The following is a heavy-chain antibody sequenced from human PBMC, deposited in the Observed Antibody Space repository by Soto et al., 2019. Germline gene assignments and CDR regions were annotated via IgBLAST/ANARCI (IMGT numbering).Heavy chain of an antibody. CDR3: ASDRSSGWDQGYGMDV. CDR2: IYYSGST. Sequence: PSETLSLTCTVSGGSISTYYWSWIRQRPGKGLEWIGYIYYSGSTSYNPSLKSRVTISVDTSKNQFSLKLRSVTAADTAVYYCASDRSSGWDQGYGMDVWGQGTTVTVSS. J-gene: IGHJ6*02. D-gene: IGHD6-19*01. V-gene: IGHV4-59*01. CDR1: GGSISTYY.